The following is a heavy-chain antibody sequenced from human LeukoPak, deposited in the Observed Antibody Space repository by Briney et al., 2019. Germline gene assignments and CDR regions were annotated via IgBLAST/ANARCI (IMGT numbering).Heavy chain of an antibody. D-gene: IGHD3-3*01. CDR2: IIPIFGTA. Sequence: ASVKVSCKASGGTFSSYAISWVRQAPGQGLEWMGGIIPIFGTANYAQKFQGRVTITADESTSTAYMELSSLRSEDTAVYYCARHVLRFLEWVPENMDVWGKGTTVTVSS. J-gene: IGHJ6*03. CDR3: ARHVLRFLEWVPENMDV. V-gene: IGHV1-69*13. CDR1: GGTFSSYA.